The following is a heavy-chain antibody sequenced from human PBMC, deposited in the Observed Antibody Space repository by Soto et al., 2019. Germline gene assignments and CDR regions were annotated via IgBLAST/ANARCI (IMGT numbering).Heavy chain of an antibody. Sequence: QVQLQQWVAGLLKPSETLSLTCAVYGGSFSGYYWSCIRQPPGKGLEWIGEINHSGSTNYIPSLKSRVTISVDTSKNQFSLKLSSVTAADTAVYYCARGLVGVTTSDAFDIWGQGTMVTVSS. V-gene: IGHV4-34*01. CDR1: GGSFSGYY. J-gene: IGHJ3*02. CDR3: ARGLVGVTTSDAFDI. D-gene: IGHD1-26*01. CDR2: INHSGST.